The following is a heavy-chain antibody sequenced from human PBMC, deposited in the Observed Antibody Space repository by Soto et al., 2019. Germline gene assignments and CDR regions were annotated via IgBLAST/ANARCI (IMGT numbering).Heavy chain of an antibody. CDR1: VGSISVYY. J-gene: IGHJ4*02. D-gene: IGHD3-9*01. Sequence: ETLSLTCTISVGSISVYYWSWIRQSPRQGLEWIGYVYDNGRPYYSPSLKSRVTISADTSKNQISLKLTSATAADTAVYYCARGVGSSPPRYWGRGTLVTVSS. CDR3: ARGVGSSPPRY. CDR2: VYDNGRP. V-gene: IGHV4-59*01.